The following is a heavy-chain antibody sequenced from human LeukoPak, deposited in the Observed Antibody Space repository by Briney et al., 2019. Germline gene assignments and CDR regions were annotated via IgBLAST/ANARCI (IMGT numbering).Heavy chain of an antibody. CDR2: IKQDGSAE. J-gene: IGHJ4*02. CDR3: ARDLFDY. V-gene: IGHV3-7*01. CDR1: GFTISNYW. Sequence: GGSLRLSCAVSGFTISNYWMSWVCQAPGKGLEWVATIKQDGSAEFYVDSVKGRFTISRDSAKNSLYLQMNSLRDDDTAVYYCARDLFDYWGQGTLVTVSS.